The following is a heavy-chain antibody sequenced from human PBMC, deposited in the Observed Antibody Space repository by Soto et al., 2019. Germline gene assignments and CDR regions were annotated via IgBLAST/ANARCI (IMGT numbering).Heavy chain of an antibody. J-gene: IGHJ1*01. CDR3: AIGDSSSWFEYFQH. CDR1: GGSISSSNW. Sequence: SETLSLTCAVSGGSISSSNWWSWVRQPPGKGLEWIGEIYRSGSTHYNPSLESRVTISVDKSKNQFSLKLSSVTAADTAMYYCAIGDSSSWFEYFQHWGQGTLVTVSS. CDR2: IYRSGST. V-gene: IGHV4-4*02. D-gene: IGHD6-13*01.